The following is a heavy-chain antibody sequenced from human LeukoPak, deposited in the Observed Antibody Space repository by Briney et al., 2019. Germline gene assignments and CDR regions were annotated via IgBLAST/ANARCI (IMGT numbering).Heavy chain of an antibody. Sequence: GGSLRLSCAASGFTFSTYSMNWVRQAPGKGLEWVAAISYDGSNKYYADSVKGRFTISRDNSKNTLYLQMNSLRAEDTAVYYCARGSEWELLRGFFDFWGQGTLVTVSS. J-gene: IGHJ4*02. D-gene: IGHD1-26*01. V-gene: IGHV3-30*03. CDR3: ARGSEWELLRGFFDF. CDR1: GFTFSTYS. CDR2: ISYDGSNK.